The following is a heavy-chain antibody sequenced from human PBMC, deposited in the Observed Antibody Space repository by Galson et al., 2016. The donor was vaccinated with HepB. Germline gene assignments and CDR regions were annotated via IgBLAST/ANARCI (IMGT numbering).Heavy chain of an antibody. D-gene: IGHD3-16*01. J-gene: IGHJ4*02. CDR1: GFSFSSYA. CDR3: ARSDGGYESSLDY. V-gene: IGHV3-30*04. Sequence: SLRLSCAASGFSFSSYAVHWVRQAPGKGLEWVAVISYDGSRKDYADSVKGRFTISRDNSKSTLNLQMNSLRVEDTAVYYCARSDGGYESSLDYWGQGTLVTVSS. CDR2: ISYDGSRK.